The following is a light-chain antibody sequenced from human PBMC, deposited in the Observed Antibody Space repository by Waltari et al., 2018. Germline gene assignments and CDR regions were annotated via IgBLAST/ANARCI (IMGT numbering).Light chain of an antibody. J-gene: IGKJ2*01. CDR1: QSVSSN. Sequence: EIVMTQSPDTLSVSPGERATLSCRASQSVSSNVAWYQQKPGQAPRLLIYGASTRATGIPARFSGSGSGTEFTLTISSLQSEDFAVYYCQQYNNWPYTFGQGTKLEIK. V-gene: IGKV3-15*01. CDR2: GAS. CDR3: QQYNNWPYT.